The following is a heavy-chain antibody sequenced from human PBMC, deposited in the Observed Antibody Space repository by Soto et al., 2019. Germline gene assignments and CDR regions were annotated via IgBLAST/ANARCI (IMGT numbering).Heavy chain of an antibody. V-gene: IGHV1-2*02. CDR1: GYTFTAYY. CDR2: INPKFGDT. Sequence: QVQLVQSGAEVKEPGDSVRVSCEASGYTFTAYYIHWVRQAPGQGLEWMGWINPKFGDTTYAQDCQGRVSMTRDMSISTVYRELSRLTSDDTAIYYCARNMDYYYGPGSGNGHGFWGQGTTVTVFS. J-gene: IGHJ6*02. CDR3: ARNMDYYYGPGSGNGHGF. D-gene: IGHD3-10*01.